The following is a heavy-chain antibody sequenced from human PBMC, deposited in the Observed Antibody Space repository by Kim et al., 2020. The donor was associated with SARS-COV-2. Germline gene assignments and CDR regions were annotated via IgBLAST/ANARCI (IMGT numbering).Heavy chain of an antibody. CDR3: ARDPDDYGDYGFDY. D-gene: IGHD4-17*01. Sequence: ADSVKGRFTISRDNSKNTLYLQMNSLRAADTAVYYCARDPDDYGDYGFDYWGQGTLVTVSS. J-gene: IGHJ4*02. V-gene: IGHV3-30*01.